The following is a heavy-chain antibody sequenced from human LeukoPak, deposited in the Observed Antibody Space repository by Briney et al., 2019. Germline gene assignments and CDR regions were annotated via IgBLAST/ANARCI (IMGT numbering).Heavy chain of an antibody. Sequence: PGGSLRLSCAASGFTFDDYGMSWVRQAPGKGLEWVSGINWNGGSTVYADSVKGRFTISRDNAKNSLYLQMNSLRAEDTALYYCARDNLRFWSGYYPLDYWGQGILVTVSS. J-gene: IGHJ4*02. CDR2: INWNGGST. V-gene: IGHV3-20*04. CDR1: GFTFDDYG. D-gene: IGHD3-3*01. CDR3: ARDNLRFWSGYYPLDY.